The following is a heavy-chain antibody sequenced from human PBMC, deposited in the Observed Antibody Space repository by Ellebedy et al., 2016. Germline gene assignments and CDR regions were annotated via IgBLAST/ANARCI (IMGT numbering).Heavy chain of an antibody. D-gene: IGHD4-23*01. CDR1: GGSISSSSYY. J-gene: IGHJ6*03. V-gene: IGHV4-39*07. Sequence: SETLSLTCTVSGGSISSSSYYWGWIRQPPGKGLEWIGSIYYSGSTNYNPSLKSRVTISVATSKNQFSLKLSSVTAADTAVYYCARRGVGVGGGDSHYYYYMDVWGKGTTVTVSS. CDR3: ARRGVGVGGGDSHYYYYMDV. CDR2: IYYSGST.